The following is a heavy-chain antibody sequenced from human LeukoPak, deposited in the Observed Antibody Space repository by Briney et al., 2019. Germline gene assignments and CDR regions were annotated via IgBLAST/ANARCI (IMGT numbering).Heavy chain of an antibody. CDR2: FDPEDGET. V-gene: IGHV1-24*01. Sequence: ASVKVSCTFSGYTLTELSMHWVRQAPGKGLEWMGGFDPEDGETIYAQKFQGRVTMTEDTSTDTAYMELSSLRSEDTAVYYCARQWLVLEGNLGVFDIWGQGTMVTVSS. J-gene: IGHJ3*02. CDR3: ARQWLVLEGNLGVFDI. CDR1: GYTLTELS. D-gene: IGHD6-19*01.